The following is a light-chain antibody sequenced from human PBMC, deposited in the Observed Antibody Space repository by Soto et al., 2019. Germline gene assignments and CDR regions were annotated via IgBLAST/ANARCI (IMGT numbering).Light chain of an antibody. CDR2: GAS. Sequence: EIVMTQSPATLSVSPGERATLSCRASQSVSSNLAWYQQKPGQAPRLLIYGASTRTTGIPARFSGSGSGTDSTLNISSLQSEDFAVYYCQQYNNWPPWTFGQGTKVEIK. V-gene: IGKV3-15*01. CDR1: QSVSSN. CDR3: QQYNNWPPWT. J-gene: IGKJ1*01.